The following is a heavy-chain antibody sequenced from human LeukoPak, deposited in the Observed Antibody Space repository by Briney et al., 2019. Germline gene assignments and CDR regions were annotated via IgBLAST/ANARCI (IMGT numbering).Heavy chain of an antibody. CDR2: IIPILGIA. CDR3: ARDPSGGAKINV. CDR1: GYTFTSYG. Sequence: SVKVSCEASGYTFTSYGISWVRQAPGQGLEWMGRIIPILGIANYAQKLQGRVTITADKSTSTAYMELSSLRSEDTAVYYCARDPSGGAKINVGGQGPLVTVSS. J-gene: IGHJ4*02. V-gene: IGHV1-69*04. D-gene: IGHD5-24*01.